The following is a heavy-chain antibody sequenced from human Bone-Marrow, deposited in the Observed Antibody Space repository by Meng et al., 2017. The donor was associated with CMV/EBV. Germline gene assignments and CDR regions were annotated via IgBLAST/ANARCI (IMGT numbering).Heavy chain of an antibody. Sequence: ASVKVSCKASGYTFTGYYMHWVRQAPGQGLEWMGWINPNSGGTNYAQKFQGRVTMTRDTSISTAHMELSRLRSDDTAVYYCARDSDYDFWSGGWYFDLWGRGTLVTVSS. V-gene: IGHV1-2*02. CDR3: ARDSDYDFWSGGWYFDL. CDR2: INPNSGGT. CDR1: GYTFTGYY. D-gene: IGHD3-3*01. J-gene: IGHJ2*01.